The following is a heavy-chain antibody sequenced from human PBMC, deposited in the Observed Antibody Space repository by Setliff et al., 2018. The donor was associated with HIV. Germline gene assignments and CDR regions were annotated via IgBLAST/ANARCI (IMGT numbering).Heavy chain of an antibody. J-gene: IGHJ1*01. D-gene: IGHD3-16*01. V-gene: IGHV3-15*01. CDR3: TTDTLTKFGGFLVEYFQH. CDR1: GGPEFTFSNTW. CDR2: IISKTDGGTT. Sequence: GSLRLSCVVSGGPEFTFSNTWMNWVRQAPGKGLEWVGRIISKTDGGTTDYAAPVKGRFTILRDDSKNTLYLQMNSLKTEDTAVYYCTTDTLTKFGGFLVEYFQHWGQGTLVTVSS.